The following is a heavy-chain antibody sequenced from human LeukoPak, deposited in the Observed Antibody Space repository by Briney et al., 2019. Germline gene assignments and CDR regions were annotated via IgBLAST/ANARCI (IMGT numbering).Heavy chain of an antibody. CDR2: IFHNGNT. CDR3: ASVGWGNVAAYPNWLDP. J-gene: IGHJ5*02. Sequence: KPSETLSLTCTVSGGSISSNSHYWGWIRQPPGTGLEWIANIFHNGNTAYNPSLKRRVTISIDTSQNQLSLRLSSVTAADTAVYYCASVGWGNVAAYPNWLDPWGQGTVGTVSS. V-gene: IGHV4-39*07. D-gene: IGHD3-16*01. CDR1: GGSISSNSHY.